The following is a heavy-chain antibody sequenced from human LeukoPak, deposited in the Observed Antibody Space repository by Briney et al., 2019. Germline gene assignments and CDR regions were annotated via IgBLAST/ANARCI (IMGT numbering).Heavy chain of an antibody. Sequence: GASVKVSCKASGYTFTGYYMHWVRQAPGQGLEWMGWISAYNGNTNYAQKLQGRVTMTTDTSTSTAYMELRSLRSDDTAVYYCARGGRWEQLGYYYYYYMDVWGKGTTVTVSS. V-gene: IGHV1-18*04. CDR1: GYTFTGYY. CDR2: ISAYNGNT. D-gene: IGHD1-26*01. CDR3: ARGGRWEQLGYYYYYYMDV. J-gene: IGHJ6*03.